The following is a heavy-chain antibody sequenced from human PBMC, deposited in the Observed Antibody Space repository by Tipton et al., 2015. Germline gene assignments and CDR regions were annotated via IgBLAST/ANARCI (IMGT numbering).Heavy chain of an antibody. CDR2: ISSSGSTI. D-gene: IGHD6-19*01. V-gene: IGHV3-11*01. Sequence: SLRLSCAASGFTFSDYYMSWIRQAPGKGLEWVSYISSSGSTIYYADSVKGRFTISRDNAKNSLYLQTNSLRAEDTAVYYCARVRWLVLFDYWGQGTLVTVSS. CDR1: GFTFSDYY. J-gene: IGHJ4*02. CDR3: ARVRWLVLFDY.